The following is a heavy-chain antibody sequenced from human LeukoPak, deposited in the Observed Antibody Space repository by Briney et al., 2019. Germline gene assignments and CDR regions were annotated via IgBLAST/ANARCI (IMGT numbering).Heavy chain of an antibody. Sequence: KPSETLSLTCTVSGGSISSYYWSWIRQPAGKGLEWIGRIYTSGSTNYNPSLKSRVTISVDTSKNQFSLKLSSVSAADTAVYYCARHSNYDFWSGSNWFDPWGQGTLVTVSS. V-gene: IGHV4-4*07. J-gene: IGHJ5*02. D-gene: IGHD3-3*01. CDR3: ARHSNYDFWSGSNWFDP. CDR2: IYTSGST. CDR1: GGSISSYY.